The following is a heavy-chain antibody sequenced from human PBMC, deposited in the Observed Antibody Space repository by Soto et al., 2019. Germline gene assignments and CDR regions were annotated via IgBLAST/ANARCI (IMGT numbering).Heavy chain of an antibody. D-gene: IGHD2-15*01. CDR2: IIPILGIA. Sequence: GASVKVSCKASGGTFSSYTISWVRQAPGQGLEWMGRIIPILGIANYAQKFQGRVTITADKSTSTAYMELSSLRSEDTAVYYCARGYCSGGSCPPRLSWFDPWGQGTLVTVSS. V-gene: IGHV1-69*02. J-gene: IGHJ5*02. CDR3: ARGYCSGGSCPPRLSWFDP. CDR1: GGTFSSYT.